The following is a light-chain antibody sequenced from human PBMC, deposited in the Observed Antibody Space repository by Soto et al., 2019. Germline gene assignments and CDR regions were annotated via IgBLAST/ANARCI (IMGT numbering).Light chain of an antibody. V-gene: IGKV3-20*01. CDR1: QSVSSSY. J-gene: IGKJ4*01. Sequence: EIVLTQSPGTLSLSPGERATLSCRASQSVSSSYLAWYQHKPGQAPRLRIYDASTRATDIPARFSGIESWTEFSLTISSLQSEDFAVYYCQRYDNWPLTFGGGTKVDI. CDR2: DAS. CDR3: QRYDNWPLT.